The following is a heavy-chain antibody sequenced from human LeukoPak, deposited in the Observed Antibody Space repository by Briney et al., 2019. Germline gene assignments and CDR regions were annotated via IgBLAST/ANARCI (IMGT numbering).Heavy chain of an antibody. J-gene: IGHJ4*02. V-gene: IGHV3-23*01. CDR2: ISGSVGST. CDR1: GFTFSSYS. D-gene: IGHD3-9*01. CDR3: AKDILTGYYAPFDY. Sequence: GGSLRLSCAASGFTFSSYSMSWVRQAPGKGLEWVSVISGSVGSTYYADSVKGRFTISRDNSKNTLYLQMNSLRAEDTAVYFCAKDILTGYYAPFDYWGQGTLVTVSS.